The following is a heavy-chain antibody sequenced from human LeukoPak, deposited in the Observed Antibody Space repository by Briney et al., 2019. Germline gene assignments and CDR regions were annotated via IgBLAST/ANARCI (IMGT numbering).Heavy chain of an antibody. CDR1: GASISTYY. CDR2: IYYSGNT. J-gene: IGHJ4*02. D-gene: IGHD6-19*01. Sequence: KASETLSLTCTVSGASISTYYWTWIRQPPGKGLEWIGYIYYSGNTNYNPSLNSRVTISEDTSKNQFSLKLSSVTAADTAVYYCARDRGSVWSFDYWGQGTLVTVSS. CDR3: ARDRGSVWSFDY. V-gene: IGHV4-59*01.